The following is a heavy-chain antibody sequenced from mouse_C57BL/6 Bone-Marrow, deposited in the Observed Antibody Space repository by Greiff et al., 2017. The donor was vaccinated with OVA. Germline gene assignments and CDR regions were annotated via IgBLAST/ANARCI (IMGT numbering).Heavy chain of an antibody. CDR1: GYTFTDYY. Sequence: EVQLQQSGPELVKPGASVKISCKASGYTFTDYYMNWVKQSHGKSLEWIGDINPNNGGTSYNQKFKGKATLTVDKSSSTAYMELRSLTSEDSAVDYCARYYYGSSPAWFAYWGQGTLVTVSA. D-gene: IGHD1-1*01. CDR3: ARYYYGSSPAWFAY. CDR2: INPNNGGT. J-gene: IGHJ3*01. V-gene: IGHV1-26*01.